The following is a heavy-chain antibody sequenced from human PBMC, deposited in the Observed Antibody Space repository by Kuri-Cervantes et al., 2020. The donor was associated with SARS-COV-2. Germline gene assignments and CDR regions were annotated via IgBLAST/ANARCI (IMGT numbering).Heavy chain of an antibody. D-gene: IGHD3-10*01. CDR2: ISGGGGGT. V-gene: IGHV3-23*01. Sequence: GESLKISCAASGFTFSSYSMSWVRQAPGGGLEWVAGISGGGGGTYYADSVKGRFTISRDNSKSTLYLQMDFLRAEDTAVYYCAKAPNYYGSGGENYWGQGTLVTVSS. CDR1: GFTFSSYS. J-gene: IGHJ4*02. CDR3: AKAPNYYGSGGENY.